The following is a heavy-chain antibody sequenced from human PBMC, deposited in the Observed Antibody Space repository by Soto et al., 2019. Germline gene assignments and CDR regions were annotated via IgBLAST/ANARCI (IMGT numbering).Heavy chain of an antibody. D-gene: IGHD6-13*01. CDR2: INHSGST. J-gene: IGHJ6*02. Sequence: SETLSLTCAVYGGSFSGYYCSWIRQPPWKGLEWIGEINHSGSTNYNPSLKSRVTISVDTSKNQFSLKLSSVTAAETAVYYCATGRVYSSRWYREGGKYYYYYGMDVFGQGTTVTLSS. CDR1: GGSFSGYY. V-gene: IGHV4-34*01. CDR3: ATGRVYSSRWYREGGKYYYYYGMDV.